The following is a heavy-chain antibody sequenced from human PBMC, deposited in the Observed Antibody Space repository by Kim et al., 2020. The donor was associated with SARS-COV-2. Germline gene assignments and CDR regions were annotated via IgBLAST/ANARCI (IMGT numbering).Heavy chain of an antibody. D-gene: IGHD2-15*01. CDR3: AREEDIVVVVAASNWFDP. Sequence: KSRVTISVDTSKNQFSLKLSSVTAADTAVYYCAREEDIVVVVAASNWFDPWGQGTLVTVSS. J-gene: IGHJ5*02. V-gene: IGHV4-39*01.